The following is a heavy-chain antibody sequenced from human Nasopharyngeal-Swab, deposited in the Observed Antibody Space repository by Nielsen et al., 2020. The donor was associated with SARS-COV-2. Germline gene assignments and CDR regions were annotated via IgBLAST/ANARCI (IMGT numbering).Heavy chain of an antibody. CDR1: GVTFNTLW. V-gene: IGHV3-7*04. CDR2: INQDGSER. D-gene: IGHD2-8*01. J-gene: IGHJ4*02. CDR3: AREAYYNAVDY. Sequence: GESLKISCAASGVTFNTLWLSWVRQAPGKGLEWVANINQDGSERKYGDSVKGRFTISRDDAENSVHLQMNSLRVEDTAVYYCAREAYYNAVDYWGPGTLVTVSS.